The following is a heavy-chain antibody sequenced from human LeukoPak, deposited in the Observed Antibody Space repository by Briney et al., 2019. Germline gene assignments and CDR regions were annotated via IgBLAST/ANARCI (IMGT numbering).Heavy chain of an antibody. J-gene: IGHJ4*02. CDR3: ARVSSDGYRYFDY. V-gene: IGHV3-30*03. Sequence: GGSLRLSCAASGFTVSNFGMHWVRQAPGKGLEWVAVTSYAGNNKQYADSVRGRFTISRDTFKNTLYLQMDSLRTEDTAVYYCARVSSDGYRYFDYWGQGTLVTVSS. D-gene: IGHD5-24*01. CDR1: GFTVSNFG. CDR2: TSYAGNNK.